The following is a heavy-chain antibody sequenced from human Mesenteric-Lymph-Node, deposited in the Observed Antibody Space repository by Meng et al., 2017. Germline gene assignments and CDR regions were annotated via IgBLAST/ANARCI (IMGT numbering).Heavy chain of an antibody. J-gene: IGHJ4*02. CDR3: ARVSSGWDYFDY. CDR2: IYYSGST. Sequence: QVAPREAGPGLVQPSPSPSLPGTVSGGPVSSGGYYWTWIRQHPGKGLEWFGHIYYSGSTFYNPSLKRRVIISIDTSKNQFSLNLRSVTAADTAVYYCARVSSGWDYFDYWGQGTLVTVSS. V-gene: IGHV4-31*03. CDR1: GGPVSSGGYY. D-gene: IGHD6-19*01.